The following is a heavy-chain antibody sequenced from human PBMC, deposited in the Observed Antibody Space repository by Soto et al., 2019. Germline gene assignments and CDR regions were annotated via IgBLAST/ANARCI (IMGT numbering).Heavy chain of an antibody. CDR1: GFTFSNAW. Sequence: EVQLVESGGGLLKPGGSLRLSCAASGFTFSNAWMIWVRQAPGKGLEWVGRIKSKTDGGKTDYAAPVKGRFTISRDDSKNTLYLQMNSLKTEDTAVYYCTTTWSYHFDYWGQGTLVTVSS. CDR3: TTTWSYHFDY. V-gene: IGHV3-15*07. D-gene: IGHD1-26*01. CDR2: IKSKTDGGKT. J-gene: IGHJ4*02.